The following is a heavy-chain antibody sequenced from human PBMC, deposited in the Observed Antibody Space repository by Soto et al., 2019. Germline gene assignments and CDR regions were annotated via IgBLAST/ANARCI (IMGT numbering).Heavy chain of an antibody. V-gene: IGHV3-23*01. D-gene: IGHD3-16*01. CDR2: ISGSGGST. J-gene: IGHJ4*02. CDR3: AKDYDYVWGSFDY. CDR1: GFTFSSYA. Sequence: GGSLRLSCAASGFTFSSYAMSWVRQAPGKGLEWVSAISGSGGSTYYADSVKGRFTISRDNSKNTLYLQMNSLRAEDTAVYDCAKDYDYVWGSFDYWGQGTLVTVSS.